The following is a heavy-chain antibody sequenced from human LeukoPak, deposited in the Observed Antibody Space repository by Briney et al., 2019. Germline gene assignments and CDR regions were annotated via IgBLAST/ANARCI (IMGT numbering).Heavy chain of an antibody. CDR3: ASLMTAVTIPDY. J-gene: IGHJ4*01. CDR1: GFTFSSFS. V-gene: IGHV3-21*01. CDR2: ITSSGTDI. D-gene: IGHD4-17*01. Sequence: GGSLRLSCAASGFTFSSFSMNWVRQAPGKGLEWVSSITSSGTDIYYADSVKGRFTISRDNAKNSLYLQMNSLRAEDTAVYYCASLMTAVTIPDYWGQGTLVTVSS.